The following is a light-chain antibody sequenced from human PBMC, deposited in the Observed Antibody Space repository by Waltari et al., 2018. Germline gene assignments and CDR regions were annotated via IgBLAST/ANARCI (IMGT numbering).Light chain of an antibody. V-gene: IGKV1-5*03. CDR2: KAS. CDR3: QQYDSYPFT. CDR1: QTISSW. Sequence: TQSPGTLSFSPGERATLSCRASQTISSWLAWYQQTPGKPPKLLIYKASSLESGVPSTFSGSGSGTEFTLTISSLQPDDFATYYCQQYDSYPFTFGPGTRVDIK. J-gene: IGKJ3*01.